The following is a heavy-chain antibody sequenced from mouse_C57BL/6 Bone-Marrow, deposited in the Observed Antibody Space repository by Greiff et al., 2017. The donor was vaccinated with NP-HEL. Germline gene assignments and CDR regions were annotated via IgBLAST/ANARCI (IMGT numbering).Heavy chain of an antibody. CDR3: TRLYYSNFDY. J-gene: IGHJ2*01. V-gene: IGHV14-4*01. CDR2: IDPENGDT. D-gene: IGHD2-5*01. Sequence: EVHLVESGAELVRPGASVKLSCTASGFNIKDDYMHWVKQRPEQGLEWIGWIDPENGDTEYASKFQGKATITADTSSNTAYLQLSSLTSEDTAVYYCTRLYYSNFDYWGQGTTLTVSS. CDR1: GFNIKDDY.